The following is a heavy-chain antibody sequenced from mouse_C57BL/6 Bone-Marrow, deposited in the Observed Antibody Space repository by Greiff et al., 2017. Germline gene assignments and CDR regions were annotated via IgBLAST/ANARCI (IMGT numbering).Heavy chain of an antibody. CDR3: TTYYGNSAWFAY. CDR1: GFNIKDDY. J-gene: IGHJ3*01. CDR2: IDPENGDT. D-gene: IGHD2-1*01. V-gene: IGHV14-4*01. Sequence: LVESGAELVRPGASVKLSCTASGFNIKDDYMHWVKQRPEQGLEWIGWIDPENGDTEYASKFQGKATITADTSSNTAYLQLSSLTSEDTAVYYCTTYYGNSAWFAYWGQGTLVTVSA.